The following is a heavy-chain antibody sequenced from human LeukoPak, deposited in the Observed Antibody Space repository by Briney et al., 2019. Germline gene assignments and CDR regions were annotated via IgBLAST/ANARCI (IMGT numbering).Heavy chain of an antibody. Sequence: SETLSLTCTVSGYSISSGYYWGWIRQPPGKGLEWIGSIYHSGSTYYNPSLKSRVTISVDTSKNQFSLKLSSVTAADTAVYYCARVTNDSSGYYYNYWYFDLWGRGTLVTVSS. CDR2: IYHSGST. D-gene: IGHD3-22*01. CDR3: ARVTNDSSGYYYNYWYFDL. CDR1: GYSISSGYY. J-gene: IGHJ2*01. V-gene: IGHV4-38-2*02.